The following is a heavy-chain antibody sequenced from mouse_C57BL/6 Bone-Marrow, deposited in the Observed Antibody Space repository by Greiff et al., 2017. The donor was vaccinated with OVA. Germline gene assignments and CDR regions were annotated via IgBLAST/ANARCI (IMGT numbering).Heavy chain of an antibody. Sequence: EVKLVESGGDLVKPGGSLKLSCAASGFTFSSYGMSWVRQTPDKRLEWVATISSGGSYTYYPDSVKGRFTISRDNAKNTLYLQMSSLKSEDTAMYYCASPYYYGSKAYWGQGTLVTVSA. CDR1: GFTFSSYG. V-gene: IGHV5-6*01. CDR3: ASPYYYGSKAY. J-gene: IGHJ3*01. D-gene: IGHD1-1*01. CDR2: ISSGGSYT.